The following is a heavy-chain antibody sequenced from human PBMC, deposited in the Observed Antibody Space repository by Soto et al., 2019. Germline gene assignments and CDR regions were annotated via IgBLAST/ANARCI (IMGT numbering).Heavy chain of an antibody. J-gene: IGHJ5*02. CDR1: GGSISSYY. V-gene: IGHV4-59*01. Sequence: PSETLSLTCTASGGSISSYYWSWIRQPPGKGLEWIGYIYYSGSTNYNPSLKSRVTISVDTSKNQFSLKLSSVTAADTAVYYCARAPPGHDYGDYNWFDPWGQGTLVTVSS. CDR3: ARAPPGHDYGDYNWFDP. CDR2: IYYSGST. D-gene: IGHD4-17*01.